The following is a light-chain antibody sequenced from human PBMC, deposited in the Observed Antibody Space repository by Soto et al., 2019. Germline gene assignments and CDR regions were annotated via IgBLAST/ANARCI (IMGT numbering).Light chain of an antibody. CDR2: DVS. V-gene: IGLV2-11*01. J-gene: IGLJ1*01. CDR1: SSDVGGYNY. Sequence: QAVVTQPRSVSGSPGQSVTISCTGTSSDVGGYNYVSWYQQHPGKAPKLMIYDVSKRPSGVPDRFSGSKSGNTASLTISGLQAEDEADYYCCSYGGSYTWVFGTGTKLTVL. CDR3: CSYGGSYTWV.